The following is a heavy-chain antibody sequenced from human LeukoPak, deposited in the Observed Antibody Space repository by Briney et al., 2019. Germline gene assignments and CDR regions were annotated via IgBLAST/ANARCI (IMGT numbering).Heavy chain of an antibody. D-gene: IGHD3-22*01. Sequence: SVKVSCKASGGTFSSYAISWVRQAPGQGLEWMGRIIPIFGTANYAQKFQGRVTITTDESKSTAYMELSSLRSEDKAVYYCARGGTYYSSGYYYYFDYWGQGTLVTVSS. CDR3: ARGGTYYSSGYYYYFDY. CDR1: GGTFSSYA. V-gene: IGHV1-69*05. J-gene: IGHJ4*02. CDR2: IIPIFGTA.